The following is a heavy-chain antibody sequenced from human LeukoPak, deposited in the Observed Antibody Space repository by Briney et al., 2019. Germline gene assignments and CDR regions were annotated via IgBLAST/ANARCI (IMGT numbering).Heavy chain of an antibody. CDR3: AKGYSSSRAGVYYMDV. CDR2: ISWDGGST. Sequence: GGSLRLSCAASGFTFDDYAMHWVRQAPGKGLEWVSLISWDGGSTYYADSVKGRFTISRDNSKNSLYLQMNSLRAEDTALYYCAKGYSSSRAGVYYMDVWGKGTTVTVSS. V-gene: IGHV3-43D*03. J-gene: IGHJ6*03. D-gene: IGHD6-13*01. CDR1: GFTFDDYA.